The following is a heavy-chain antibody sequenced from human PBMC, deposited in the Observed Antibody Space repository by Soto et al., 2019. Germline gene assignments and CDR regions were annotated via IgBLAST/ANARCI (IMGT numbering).Heavy chain of an antibody. J-gene: IGHJ6*02. Sequence: QVQLVQSGAEVKKPGSSVKVSCKASGGTFSSYAISWVRQAPGQGLEWMGGIIPIFGTANYAQKFQGRVTITADEXTXXADVGLSSLRSEDTAVYYCARSDSGAYYYYYGMDVWGQGTTVTVSS. V-gene: IGHV1-69*12. CDR1: GGTFSSYA. CDR3: ARSDSGAYYYYYGMDV. D-gene: IGHD4-17*01. CDR2: IIPIFGTA.